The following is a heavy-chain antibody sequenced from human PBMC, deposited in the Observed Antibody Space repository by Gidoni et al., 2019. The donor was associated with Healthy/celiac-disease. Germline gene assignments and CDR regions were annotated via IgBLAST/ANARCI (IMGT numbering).Heavy chain of an antibody. CDR2: ISYDGSNK. Sequence: QVQLVESGGGVVQPGRSLRLSCAASGFTFSSYGMHCVRQAPGKGLEWVAVISYDGSNKYYADSVKGRFTISRDNSKNTLYLQMNSLRAEDTAVYYCATQFGVVTPTDYWGQGTLVTVSS. V-gene: IGHV3-30*03. J-gene: IGHJ4*02. CDR3: ATQFGVVTPTDY. CDR1: GFTFSSYG. D-gene: IGHD3-3*01.